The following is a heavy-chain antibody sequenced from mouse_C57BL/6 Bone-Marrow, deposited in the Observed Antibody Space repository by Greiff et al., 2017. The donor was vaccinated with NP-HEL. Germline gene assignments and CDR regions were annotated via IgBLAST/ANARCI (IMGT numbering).Heavy chain of an antibody. Sequence: EVKLMESGPELVKPGASVKISCKASGYSFTDYNMNWVKQRNGKSLEWIGVINPNYGTTSYNQKFKGKATLTVDQSTSTAYMQLNSLTSEDSAVYYCARGDSWYFDVWGTGTTVTVSS. D-gene: IGHD3-3*01. CDR2: INPNYGTT. V-gene: IGHV1-39*01. J-gene: IGHJ1*03. CDR3: ARGDSWYFDV. CDR1: GYSFTDYN.